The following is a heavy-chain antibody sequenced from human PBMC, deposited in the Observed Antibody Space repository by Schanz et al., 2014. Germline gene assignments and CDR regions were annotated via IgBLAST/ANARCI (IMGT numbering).Heavy chain of an antibody. D-gene: IGHD6-13*01. CDR1: GFTFSSYG. CDR3: ARVRRRIATPSTPSFRNYYYYAMDV. Sequence: VQLVESGGGVVQFGRSLRLSCVASGFTFSSYGMHWVRQAPGKGLEWVSGISGSGGSTYYADSVKGRFTISRDNAKNSLYLQMNSLRAEDTSVYFCARVRRRIATPSTPSFRNYYYYAMDVWGQGTTVTVSS. CDR2: ISGSGGST. J-gene: IGHJ6*02. V-gene: IGHV3-21*01.